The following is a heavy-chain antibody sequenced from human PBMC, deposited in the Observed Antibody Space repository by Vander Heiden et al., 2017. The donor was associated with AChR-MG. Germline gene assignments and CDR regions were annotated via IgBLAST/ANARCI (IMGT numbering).Heavy chain of an antibody. CDR1: GLTFRSYG. CDR3: AKAPGIAVAGGFQH. J-gene: IGHJ1*01. V-gene: IGHV3-30*18. CDR2: ISYDGSNK. Sequence: QVQPVEPAGGVVEPARSLRLPGTASGLTFRSYGMHWVRQAPGKGLEWVAVISYDGSNKYYADSVKGRFTISRDNSKNTLYLQMNSLRAEDTAVYYCAKAPGIAVAGGFQHWGQGTLVTVSS. D-gene: IGHD6-19*01.